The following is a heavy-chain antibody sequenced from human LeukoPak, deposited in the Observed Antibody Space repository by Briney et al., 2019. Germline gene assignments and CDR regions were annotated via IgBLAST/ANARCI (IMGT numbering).Heavy chain of an antibody. CDR3: ATYATVVTLFGY. Sequence: GASVKVSCKASGGTFSSYAISWVRQAPRQGLEWMGGIIPIFGTANYAQKFQGRVTITADESTSTAYMELSSLRSEDTAVYYCATYATVVTLFGYWGQGTLVTVSS. D-gene: IGHD4-23*01. J-gene: IGHJ4*02. CDR2: IIPIFGTA. V-gene: IGHV1-69*13. CDR1: GGTFSSYA.